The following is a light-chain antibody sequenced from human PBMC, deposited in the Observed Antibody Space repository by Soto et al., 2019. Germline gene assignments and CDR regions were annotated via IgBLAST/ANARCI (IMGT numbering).Light chain of an antibody. Sequence: ALSQPASVSGSPGQSITISCTGINSGVVNYEYVSWYQQFPDKAPKLIIYEGRERPSGVSDRFSGSKSDNAASLTISALQTEDEAEYFCLSYGKVFGTGTKVTVL. J-gene: IGLJ1*01. CDR1: NSGVVNYEY. CDR3: LSYGKV. CDR2: EGR. V-gene: IGLV2-23*01.